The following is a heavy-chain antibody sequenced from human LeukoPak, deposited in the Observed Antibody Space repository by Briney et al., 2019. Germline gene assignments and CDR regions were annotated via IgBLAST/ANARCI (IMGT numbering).Heavy chain of an antibody. V-gene: IGHV4-31*02. CDR2: IYYSGST. CDR3: ASAYYDYVWGSYRSKHYYFDY. D-gene: IGHD3-16*02. CDR1: GFTFSDYY. J-gene: IGHJ4*02. Sequence: LRLSCAASGFTFSDYYMSWIRQHPGKGLEWIGYIYYSGSTYYNPSLKSRVTISVDTSKNQFSLKLSSVTAADTAVYYCASAYYDYVWGSYRSKHYYFDYWGQGTLVTVSS.